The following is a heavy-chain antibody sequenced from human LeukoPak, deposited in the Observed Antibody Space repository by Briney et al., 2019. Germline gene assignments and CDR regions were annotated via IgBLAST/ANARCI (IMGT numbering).Heavy chain of an antibody. D-gene: IGHD2-2*01. V-gene: IGHV1-2*02. J-gene: IGHJ3*02. Sequence: EASVKVSCKASGYTFTDYYMHWVRQAPGQGLEWMGWINPHSGGTDHAQKFQGRVTMTRDTSISTAYMELSRLRSDDTAVYYCARYCSSTSCADAFDIWGQGTMVTVSS. CDR3: ARYCSSTSCADAFDI. CDR1: GYTFTDYY. CDR2: INPHSGGT.